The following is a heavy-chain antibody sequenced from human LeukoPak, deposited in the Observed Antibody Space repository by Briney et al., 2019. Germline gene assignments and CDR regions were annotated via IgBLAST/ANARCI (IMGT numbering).Heavy chain of an antibody. V-gene: IGHV4-59*01. J-gene: IGHJ3*02. CDR1: GGSISSYY. Sequence: SETLSLTCTVSGGSISSYYWSWIRQPPGKGLEWIGYIYYSGSTNYNPSLKSRVTISVDTSKNQFSLKLSSVTAADTAVYYCARGQWLAHDVFDIWGQGTMVTVSS. CDR3: ARGQWLAHDVFDI. CDR2: IYYSGST. D-gene: IGHD6-19*01.